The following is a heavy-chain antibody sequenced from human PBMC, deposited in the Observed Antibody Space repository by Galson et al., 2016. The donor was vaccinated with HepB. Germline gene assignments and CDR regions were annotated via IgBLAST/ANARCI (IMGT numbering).Heavy chain of an antibody. CDR1: GGSISSTSYY. J-gene: IGHJ4*02. CDR2: IYYSGST. Sequence: SETLSLTCTVSGGSISSTSYYWGWIRQPPGKRLEWIGSIYYSGSTYYNPSLKSRVTISVDTSKNQFSLKLTSVTAADTAVYYCARHVGYDFVWGSYRLQQYYVDDWGQGTLVTVSS. D-gene: IGHD3-16*02. CDR3: ARHVGYDFVWGSYRLQQYYVDD. V-gene: IGHV4-39*01.